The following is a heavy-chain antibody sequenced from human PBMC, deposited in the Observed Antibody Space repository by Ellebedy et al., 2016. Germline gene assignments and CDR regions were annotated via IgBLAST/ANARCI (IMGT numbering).Heavy chain of an antibody. D-gene: IGHD3-10*01. V-gene: IGHV1-18*01. J-gene: IGHJ4*02. CDR3: ARGSDAPGSYDY. CDR2: ISADNGDT. CDR1: GYTFTNYG. Sequence: ASVKVSCXASGYTFTNYGVTWVRQAPGQGLEWMGWISADNGDTRHAQKLQGRFTMTTDTSTTTAYMELRNLRSDDTAVYYCARGSDAPGSYDYWGQGTLVTVSS.